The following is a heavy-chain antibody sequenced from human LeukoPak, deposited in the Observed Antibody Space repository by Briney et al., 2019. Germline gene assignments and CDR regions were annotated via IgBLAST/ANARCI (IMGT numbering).Heavy chain of an antibody. CDR1: GFTFNRYT. D-gene: IGHD1-26*01. CDR2: ISYDGTNK. Sequence: GGSLRLSCAASGFTFNRYTIHWVSQAPAKGREWVAVISYDGTNKYYADSVKRRFTISRDNSKNTLYLQMNSLRAEDTAVYYCAKDLAGSGSYSFDYWGQGTLVTVSS. V-gene: IGHV3-30-3*01. CDR3: AKDLAGSGSYSFDY. J-gene: IGHJ4*02.